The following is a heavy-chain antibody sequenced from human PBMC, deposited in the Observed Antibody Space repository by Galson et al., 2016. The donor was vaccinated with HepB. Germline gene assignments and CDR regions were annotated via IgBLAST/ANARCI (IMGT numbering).Heavy chain of an antibody. CDR3: ARGGRYFDWLLVRDADFDY. V-gene: IGHV3-48*02. CDR2: IPPSGSTI. Sequence: SFSASGFPFSRSTMNWVRPAPAQWLEWFSYIPPSGSTIYYADSVKGRFTISRDNAKSSLYLQMNSLRDEDTAVYYCARGGRYFDWLLVRDADFDYGGQGTLVTGSS. CDR1: GFPFSRST. J-gene: IGHJ4*02. D-gene: IGHD3-9*01.